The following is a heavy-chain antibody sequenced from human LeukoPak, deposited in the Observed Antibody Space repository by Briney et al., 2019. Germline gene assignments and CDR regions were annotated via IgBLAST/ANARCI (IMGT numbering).Heavy chain of an antibody. CDR1: GFTFRNCW. CDR3: ANTGYSSGWPPYYFDY. CDR2: ISGSGGST. V-gene: IGHV3-23*01. J-gene: IGHJ4*02. Sequence: GGSLRLSCAASGFTFRNCWMSWVRQAPGKGLEWVSAISGSGGSTYYADSVKGRFTISRDNSKNTLYLQMNSLRAEDTAVYYCANTGYSSGWPPYYFDYWGQGTLVTVSS. D-gene: IGHD6-19*01.